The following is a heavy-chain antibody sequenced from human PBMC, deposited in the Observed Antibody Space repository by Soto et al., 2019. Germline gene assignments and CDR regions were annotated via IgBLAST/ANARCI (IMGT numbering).Heavy chain of an antibody. CDR3: AILPLVFPILSIIDV. CDR2: ISGGGGST. CDR1: GFTFSTYA. Sequence: GGSLRLSCAASGFTFSTYAMSWVRQAPGKGLEWVSAISGGGGSTYYADSVKGRSTISRDNSKNMLYLQMSSLRAEDTAAYYCAILPLVFPILSIIDVWGQGTTVTVSS. V-gene: IGHV3-23*01. J-gene: IGHJ6*02. D-gene: IGHD3-3*01.